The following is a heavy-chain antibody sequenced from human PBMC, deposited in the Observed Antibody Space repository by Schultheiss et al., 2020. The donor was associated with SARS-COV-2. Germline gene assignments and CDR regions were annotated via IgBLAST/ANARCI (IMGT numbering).Heavy chain of an antibody. D-gene: IGHD5-18*01. CDR3: ARFGLMRGQLWP. V-gene: IGHV4-59*08. Sequence: SETLSLTCTVSGGSISSYYWSWIRQPPGKGLEWIGEINHSGSTNYNPSLKSRVTISVDTSKNQFSLKLSSVTAADTAVYYCARFGLMRGQLWPWGQGTLVTVSS. CDR2: INHSGST. J-gene: IGHJ5*02. CDR1: GGSISSYY.